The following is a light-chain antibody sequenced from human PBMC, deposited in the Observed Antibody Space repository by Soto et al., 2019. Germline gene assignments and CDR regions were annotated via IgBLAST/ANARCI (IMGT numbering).Light chain of an antibody. CDR1: SSDVGGYNL. CDR3: CSYADSNTYVV. Sequence: QSVLTQPASVSGSPGQSITISCTGTSSDVGGYNLVSWYQQHPDKAPKLVIYEGSKRPSGVSSCFSGSKSGNTASLTISGLQAEDEAEYYCCSYADSNTYVVFGGGTKVTVL. J-gene: IGLJ2*01. V-gene: IGLV2-23*01. CDR2: EGS.